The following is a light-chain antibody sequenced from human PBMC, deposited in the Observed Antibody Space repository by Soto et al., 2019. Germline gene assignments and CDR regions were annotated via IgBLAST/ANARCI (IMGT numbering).Light chain of an antibody. J-gene: IGKJ1*01. CDR3: QQRSNWPRT. Sequence: IVLTQSPATLSLSPGNRAALXCRASQNISSYLIWYQQKPGQSPRVLIYDVSNRATGIPTRFSGSGSGTDFTLTISSLEPEDFAVYYCQQRSNWPRTFGQGTKVDI. CDR2: DVS. CDR1: QNISSY. V-gene: IGKV3-11*01.